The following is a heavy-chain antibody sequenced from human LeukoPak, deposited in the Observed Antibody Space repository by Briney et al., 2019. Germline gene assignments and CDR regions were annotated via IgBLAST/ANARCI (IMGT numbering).Heavy chain of an antibody. CDR2: INAGNGNT. D-gene: IGHD3-22*01. V-gene: IGHV1-3*01. Sequence: ASVKVSCKASGYTFTSYAMHWVRQAPGQRLEWMVWINAGNGNTKYSQKFQGRVTITRDTSASTAYMELSSLRSEDTAVYYCARSDWYYYDSSGYPDYWGQGTLVTVSS. J-gene: IGHJ4*02. CDR1: GYTFTSYA. CDR3: ARSDWYYYDSSGYPDY.